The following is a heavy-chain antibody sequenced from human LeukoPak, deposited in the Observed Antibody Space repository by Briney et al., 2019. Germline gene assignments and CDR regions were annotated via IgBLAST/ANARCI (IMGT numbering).Heavy chain of an antibody. CDR1: GFTVSSNY. CDR2: IYSGGST. D-gene: IGHD1-1*01. V-gene: IGHV3-53*01. CDR3: ARNRVNWNDVGGLFDY. Sequence: GGSLRLSRAASGFTVSSNYMSCVRQAPGKRLEWVSLIYSGGSTSYADSVKGRFTFSRDNSKNTLYLQMNSRRGEDTAVYYCARNRVNWNDVGGLFDYWGQGALVTVSS. J-gene: IGHJ4*02.